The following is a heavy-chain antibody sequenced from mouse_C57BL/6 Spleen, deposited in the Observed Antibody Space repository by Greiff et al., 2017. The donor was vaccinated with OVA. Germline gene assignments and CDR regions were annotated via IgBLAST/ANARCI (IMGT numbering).Heavy chain of an antibody. CDR2: IHPSDSDT. CDR1: GYTFTSYW. D-gene: IGHD2-4*01. CDR3: AIDIYYEYDGRGPWFAY. Sequence: QVQLQQPGAELVKPGASVKVSCKASGYTFTSYWMHWVKQRPGQGLEWIGRIHPSDSDTNYNQKFKGKATLTVDNSSSTAHMQLSSLTSEDSAVYYCAIDIYYEYDGRGPWFAYWGQGTLVTVSA. V-gene: IGHV1-74*01. J-gene: IGHJ3*01.